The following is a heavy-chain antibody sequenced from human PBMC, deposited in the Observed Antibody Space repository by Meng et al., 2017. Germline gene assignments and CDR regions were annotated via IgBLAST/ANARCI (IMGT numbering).Heavy chain of an antibody. V-gene: IGHV4-34*01. CDR3: ARVPTYYYDSSGYYLFDY. D-gene: IGHD3-22*01. J-gene: IGHJ4*02. CDR2: INHSGST. CDR1: GGSFSGYY. Sequence: GAGLLKPPHTLSLPSAFYGGSFSGYYWSWIRQPPGKGLEWSGEINHSGSTNYNPSLKSRVTISVDTSKNQFSLKLSSVTAADTAVYYCARVPTYYYDSSGYYLFDYWGQGTLVTVSS.